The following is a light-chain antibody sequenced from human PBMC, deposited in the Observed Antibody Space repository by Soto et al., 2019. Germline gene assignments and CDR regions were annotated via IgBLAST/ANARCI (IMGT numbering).Light chain of an antibody. CDR3: LQHNSDPFT. V-gene: IGKV1-17*01. CDR1: QGIRND. Sequence: DIQMTQSPSSLSASVGDRVTITCRASQGIRNDLTWYQQKLGKAPKRLITAASSLQSGVPSRFSGSGSGTEFTLTISSLQPEDLATDSCLQHNSDPFTFGGGTKVDIE. J-gene: IGKJ4*01. CDR2: AAS.